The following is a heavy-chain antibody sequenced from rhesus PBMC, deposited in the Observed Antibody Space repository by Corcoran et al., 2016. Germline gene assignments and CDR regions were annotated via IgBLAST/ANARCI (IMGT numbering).Heavy chain of an antibody. CDR2: VDPVYGEI. D-gene: IGHD4-23*01. Sequence: EVQLVQSGSEVQKPGASVTVSCKVSGYTFTDLPMPWVRQAPEKGLEWMGGVDPVYGEIIHAEKFKGRVTMTEDTSTDTAYMELSSLRSEDTAVYYCASPGGTVTDVEYFEFWGQGALVTVSS. CDR1: GYTFTDLP. J-gene: IGHJ1*01. V-gene: IGHV1-156*01. CDR3: ASPGGTVTDVEYFEF.